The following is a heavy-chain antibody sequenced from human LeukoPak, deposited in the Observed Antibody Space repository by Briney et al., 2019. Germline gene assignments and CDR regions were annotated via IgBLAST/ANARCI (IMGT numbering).Heavy chain of an antibody. Sequence: GGSLRLSCVVSGFPFSRSTMTWVRQPPGKGPEWVARMKEDGTEIQYVDSVKGRFTISRDNAKSSLYLQMNSLRAEDTALYYCARVGELLHFDYWGQGTLVTVSS. V-gene: IGHV3-7*03. CDR1: GFPFSRST. CDR2: MKEDGTEI. D-gene: IGHD1-26*01. J-gene: IGHJ4*02. CDR3: ARVGELLHFDY.